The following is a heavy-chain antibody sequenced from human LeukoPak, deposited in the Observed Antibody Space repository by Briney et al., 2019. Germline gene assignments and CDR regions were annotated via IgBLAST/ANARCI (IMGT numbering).Heavy chain of an antibody. J-gene: IGHJ4*02. CDR3: TTAAFDDILTGYYNVLDY. Sequence: GGSLRLSCAASGFTFSNAWMSWVRQAPGKGLEWVGRIKSKTDGGTTDYAAPVKGRFTISRDDSKNTLYLQMNSLKTEDTAVYYCTTAAFDDILTGYYNVLDYWGQGTLVTVSS. CDR2: IKSKTDGGTT. CDR1: GFTFSNAW. D-gene: IGHD3-9*01. V-gene: IGHV3-15*01.